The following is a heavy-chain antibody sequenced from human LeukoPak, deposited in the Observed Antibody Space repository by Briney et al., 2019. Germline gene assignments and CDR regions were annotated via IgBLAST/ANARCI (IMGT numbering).Heavy chain of an antibody. D-gene: IGHD1-26*01. CDR2: IRYDGSNK. V-gene: IGHV3-30*02. Sequence: GGSLRLSCAASGFTFSSYGMHWVRQAPGKGLEWVVFIRYDGSNKYYADSVKGRFTISRDNSKNTLYLQMNSLRAEDTAVYYCAKDKGWQLDAFDIWGQGTMVTVSS. CDR1: GFTFSSYG. CDR3: AKDKGWQLDAFDI. J-gene: IGHJ3*02.